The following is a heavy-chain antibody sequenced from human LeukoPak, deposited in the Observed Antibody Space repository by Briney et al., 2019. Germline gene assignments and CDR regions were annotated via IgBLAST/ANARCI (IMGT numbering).Heavy chain of an antibody. J-gene: IGHJ4*02. V-gene: IGHV3-33*01. Sequence: GGSLRLSCAASGFSFSAYGVPWVRQAPGKGLEWVAVIWYDGSSKDYADSVKGRFTFSRDNSKNTLYLQMNSLTVEDTAVYYCARSQSSSLIDYWGQGTQVTVSS. CDR2: IWYDGSSK. CDR1: GFSFSAYG. CDR3: ARSQSSSLIDY. D-gene: IGHD6-13*01.